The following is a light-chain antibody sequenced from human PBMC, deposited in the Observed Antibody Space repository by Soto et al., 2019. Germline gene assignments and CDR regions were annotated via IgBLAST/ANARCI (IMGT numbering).Light chain of an antibody. CDR2: DAS. Sequence: AIQLTQSPSSLSASVGDRVTITCRASQGISSALAWYQQKPGKAPKLLIYDASSLESGVPSRLSGSGSGTNFTRTISSLQPEDFATYYCQQFNSYPLTFGGGTKVEIK. V-gene: IGKV1-13*02. J-gene: IGKJ4*01. CDR3: QQFNSYPLT. CDR1: QGISSA.